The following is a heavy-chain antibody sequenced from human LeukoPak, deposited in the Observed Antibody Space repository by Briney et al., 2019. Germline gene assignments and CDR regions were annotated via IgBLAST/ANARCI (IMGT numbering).Heavy chain of an antibody. CDR1: GGSISSSSYY. CDR2: IYYSGST. J-gene: IGHJ4*02. V-gene: IGHV4-39*07. D-gene: IGHD3-10*01. Sequence: SETLSLTCPVSGGSISSSSYYWGWIRQPPGKGLEWIGSIYYSGSTYYNPSLKSRVTISVDTSKNQFSLKLSSVTAADTAVYYCARDMGRLDYWGQGTLVTVSS. CDR3: ARDMGRLDY.